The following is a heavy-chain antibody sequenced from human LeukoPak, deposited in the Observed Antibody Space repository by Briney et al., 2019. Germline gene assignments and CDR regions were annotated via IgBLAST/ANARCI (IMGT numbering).Heavy chain of an antibody. CDR3: ATDVLLWFVNYGMDV. CDR2: IKQDGSEK. J-gene: IGHJ6*02. V-gene: IGHV3-7*01. Sequence: PGGSLRLSCAASGFTFSSYWMSWVRQAPGKGLEWVANIKQDGSEKYYVDSVKGRFTISRDNAKNSLYLQMNSLRAEDTAVYYCATDVLLWFVNYGMDVWGQGTTVTVSS. CDR1: GFTFSSYW. D-gene: IGHD3-10*01.